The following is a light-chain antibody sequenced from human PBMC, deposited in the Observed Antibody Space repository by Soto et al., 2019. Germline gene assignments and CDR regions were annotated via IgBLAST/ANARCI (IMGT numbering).Light chain of an antibody. J-gene: IGLJ1*01. CDR3: QSYDSSLGGSV. CDR2: ANS. Sequence: QSVLTQPPSVSGAPGQRVTISCTGSGSGIGPAFHVHWYQQLPGTAPQLLIYANSNRPSGVPDRFSGSKSGTSASLAIAGLQAEDEADYYCQSYDSSLGGSVFGTGTKSPS. CDR1: GSGIGPAFH. V-gene: IGLV1-40*01.